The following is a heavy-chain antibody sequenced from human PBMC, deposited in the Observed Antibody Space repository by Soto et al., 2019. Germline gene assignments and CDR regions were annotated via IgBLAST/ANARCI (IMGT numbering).Heavy chain of an antibody. J-gene: IGHJ4*02. D-gene: IGHD6-13*01. CDR1: GYTFTSYD. CDR2: MNPNSGHT. V-gene: IGHV1-8*01. Sequence: QVQLVQSGAEVKKPGASVKVSCKASGYTFTSYDINWVRQATGQGLEWMGWMNPNSGHTGYAQKFQGRVXXTXNXXISTAYMELSSLRSEDTAVYYCARGLGSSWPGTHYWGQGTLVTVSS. CDR3: ARGLGSSWPGTHY.